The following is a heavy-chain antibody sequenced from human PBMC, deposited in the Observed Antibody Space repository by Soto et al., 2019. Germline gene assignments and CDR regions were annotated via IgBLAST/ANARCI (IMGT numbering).Heavy chain of an antibody. Sequence: SETLSLTCTVSGGSISNYYWNWTRQSPGKGLEWIGYIYSSGSTHYNPSLQNRVTISIDTSKDQVSLKVNSVTAADTAVYYCARDHPHSYGVYYFDYWGQGTPVTVSS. CDR2: IYSSGST. J-gene: IGHJ4*02. CDR1: GGSISNYY. V-gene: IGHV4-59*01. CDR3: ARDHPHSYGVYYFDY. D-gene: IGHD5-18*01.